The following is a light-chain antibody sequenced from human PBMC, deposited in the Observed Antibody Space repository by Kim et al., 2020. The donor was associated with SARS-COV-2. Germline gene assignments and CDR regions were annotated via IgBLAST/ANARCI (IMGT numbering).Light chain of an antibody. Sequence: SPGEKATLSCRASESVSSSSLAWYQQKPGQAPRLLIYATSSWATGIPDRFSGSGSGTDFTLTISRVEPEDVAVYYCQQYGSSPHTFGPGTKVDIK. CDR2: ATS. J-gene: IGKJ1*01. V-gene: IGKV3-20*01. CDR3: QQYGSSPHT. CDR1: ESVSSSS.